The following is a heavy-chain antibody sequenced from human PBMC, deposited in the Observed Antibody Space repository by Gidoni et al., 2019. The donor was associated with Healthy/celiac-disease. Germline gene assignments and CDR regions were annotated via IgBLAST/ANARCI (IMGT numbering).Heavy chain of an antibody. Sequence: QVTLTESGPVLVKPTETLTLTCTVSAFSLSNARLGVRWIRQPPGKALEWLAHIFSNDEKSYSTSLKSRLTISKDTSKSQVVLTMTNMDPVDTATYYCARVRFLEWSNRYFYMDVWGKGTTVTVSS. V-gene: IGHV2-26*01. J-gene: IGHJ6*03. CDR1: AFSLSNARLG. CDR3: ARVRFLEWSNRYFYMDV. CDR2: IFSNDEK. D-gene: IGHD3-3*01.